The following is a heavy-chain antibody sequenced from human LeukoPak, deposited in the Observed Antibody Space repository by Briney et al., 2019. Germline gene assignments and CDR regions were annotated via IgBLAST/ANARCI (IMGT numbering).Heavy chain of an antibody. CDR1: GYSFINYW. D-gene: IGHD4-17*01. V-gene: IGHV5-51*01. J-gene: IGHJ6*02. CDR3: ARHPKIMTTVTPIYGMDV. CDR2: IYPGDSDT. Sequence: GESLKISCKVSGYSFINYWIGWVRQMPGKGLEWMGIIYPGDSDTRYSPSFQGQVTISVDKSIATAYLQWTSLKASDTAMYYCARHPKIMTTVTPIYGMDVWGQGTTVTVSS.